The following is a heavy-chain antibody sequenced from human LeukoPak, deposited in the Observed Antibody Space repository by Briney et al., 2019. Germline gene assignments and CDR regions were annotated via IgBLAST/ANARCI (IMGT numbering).Heavy chain of an antibody. CDR1: GGSFSGYY. V-gene: IGHV4-34*01. CDR2: INHSGST. J-gene: IGHJ4*02. Sequence: PSETLSLTCAVYGGSFSGYYWSWIRQPPGKGLEWIGEINHSGSTNYNPSLKSRVTISVDTSKNQFSLKLSSVTAADTAVYYCARGSGEYCTNGVCYPHPRDGYWGQGTLVTVSS. CDR3: ARGSGEYCTNGVCYPHPRDGY. D-gene: IGHD2-8*01.